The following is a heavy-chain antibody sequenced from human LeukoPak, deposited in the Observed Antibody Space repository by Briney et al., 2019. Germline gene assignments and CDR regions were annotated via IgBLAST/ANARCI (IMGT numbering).Heavy chain of an antibody. CDR2: IYTSGST. V-gene: IGHV4-4*07. Sequence: SETLSLTCTVSGGSISSYYWSWIRQPAGKGLEWIGRIYTSGSTNYNPSLKSRVTMSVDTSKNQFSLKLSSVTAADTAVYYCARDLQFWSGSGESDAFDIWGQGTMVTVSS. D-gene: IGHD3-3*02. J-gene: IGHJ3*02. CDR1: GGSISSYY. CDR3: ARDLQFWSGSGESDAFDI.